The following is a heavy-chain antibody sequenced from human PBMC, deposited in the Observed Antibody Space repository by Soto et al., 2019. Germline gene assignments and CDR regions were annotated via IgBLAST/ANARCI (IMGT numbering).Heavy chain of an antibody. D-gene: IGHD3-9*01. J-gene: IGHJ4*02. CDR2: ISGSGGST. V-gene: IGHV3-23*01. CDR3: AKDGDYYDILTGYYKGWYFDY. CDR1: GFTFSSYA. Sequence: EVQLLESGGGLVQPGGSLRLSCAASGFTFSSYAMSWVRQAPGKGLEWVSAISGSGGSTYYADSVKGRFTISRDNSKNTLYLQMNSLRAEDTAVYYCAKDGDYYDILTGYYKGWYFDYWGQGTLVTVSS.